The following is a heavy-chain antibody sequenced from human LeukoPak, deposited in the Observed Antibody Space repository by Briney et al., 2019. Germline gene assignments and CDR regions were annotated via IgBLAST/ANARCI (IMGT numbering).Heavy chain of an antibody. V-gene: IGHV3-23*01. CDR2: ISGSGDNT. D-gene: IGHD3-9*01. CDR1: KFTFSTSA. Sequence: GGSLRLSCAASKFTFSTSAMSWVRQAPGKGLEWVSAISGSGDNTYYVDSVKGRFTISRDNSKNTLYLEMSSLRSDDTAVYYCAKESQTYYDIMTGYPNYYFDYWGQGTLVTVSS. J-gene: IGHJ4*02. CDR3: AKESQTYYDIMTGYPNYYFDY.